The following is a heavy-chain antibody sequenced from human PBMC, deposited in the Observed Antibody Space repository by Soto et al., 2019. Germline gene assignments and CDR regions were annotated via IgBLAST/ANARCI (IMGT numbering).Heavy chain of an antibody. V-gene: IGHV3-11*06. D-gene: IGHD1-7*01. Sequence: GGSLRLSCAASGFTFSDYYMSWIRQAPGEGLEWVSYISSSSNYTNYADSVKGRFTISRDNARNSLYLQMNSLRAEDTAVYYCARDHRWAGNYNYGMDVWGQGTTVTVSS. CDR2: ISSSSNYT. CDR1: GFTFSDYY. J-gene: IGHJ6*02. CDR3: ARDHRWAGNYNYGMDV.